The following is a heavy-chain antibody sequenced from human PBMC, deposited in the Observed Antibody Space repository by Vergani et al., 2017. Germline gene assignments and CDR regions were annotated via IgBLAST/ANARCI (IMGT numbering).Heavy chain of an antibody. CDR1: GYTFTGYY. J-gene: IGHJ6*02. CDR3: ARPIVVXPAASRYYYYGMDV. Sequence: QVQLVQSGAEVKKPGASVEVSCKASGYTFTGYYMHWVRQAPGQGLEWMGWINPNSGGTNYAQKFQGRVTMTRDTSISTAYMELSRLRSDDTAVYYCARPIVVXPAASRYYYYGMDVWGQGTTVTVSS. V-gene: IGHV1-2*02. CDR2: INPNSGGT. D-gene: IGHD2-2*01.